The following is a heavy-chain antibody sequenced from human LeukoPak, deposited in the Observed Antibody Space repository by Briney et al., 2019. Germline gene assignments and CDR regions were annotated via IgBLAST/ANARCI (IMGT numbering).Heavy chain of an antibody. Sequence: GGSLRLSCAASGFTFSSYAMSWVRQAPGKGLEWVSAISGSGGSTYYADSVKGRFTISRDNSKNTLYLQMNNLRAEDTAVYYCAKVLILRFLEWLTYFDYWGQGTWSPSPQ. J-gene: IGHJ4*02. CDR1: GFTFSSYA. V-gene: IGHV3-23*01. D-gene: IGHD3-3*01. CDR3: AKVLILRFLEWLTYFDY. CDR2: ISGSGGST.